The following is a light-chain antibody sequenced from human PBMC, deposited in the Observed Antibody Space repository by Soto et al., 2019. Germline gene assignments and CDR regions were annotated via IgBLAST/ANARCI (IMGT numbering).Light chain of an antibody. CDR1: QSVSSTY. V-gene: IGKV3-20*01. Sequence: EIVLTHSPGTLSLSPGERAIFSSRASQSVSSTYLAWYQQKPGQAPRLLIYGASNRATGIPDRFSGSGSGTDFTLTISRLEPEDFAAYYCHQYGNLPLTFGGGIKVDI. CDR3: HQYGNLPLT. J-gene: IGKJ4*01. CDR2: GAS.